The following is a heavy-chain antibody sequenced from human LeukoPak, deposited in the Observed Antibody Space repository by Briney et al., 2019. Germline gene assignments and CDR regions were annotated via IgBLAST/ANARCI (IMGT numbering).Heavy chain of an antibody. CDR3: AYTAQIDY. D-gene: IGHD5-18*01. CDR2: ISGSSSYI. V-gene: IGHV3-21*01. Sequence: GGSLRLSSAASGFTFSGYNMNWVRQAPGKGLEWVSSISGSSSYIYYADSVRGRFTISRDNAKNSLYLQMDSLRAEDTAVYFCAYTAQIDYCGQGTLVTVSS. CDR1: GFTFSGYN. J-gene: IGHJ4*02.